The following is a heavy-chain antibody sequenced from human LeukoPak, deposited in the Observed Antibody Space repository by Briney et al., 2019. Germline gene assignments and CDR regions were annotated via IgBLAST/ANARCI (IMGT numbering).Heavy chain of an antibody. CDR2: INPNSGGT. CDR1: GYTFTGYY. Sequence: ASVKVSCKASGYTFTGYYMHWVRQAPGQGLEWMGWINPNSGGTNYAQKFQGRVTMTRDTSISTAYMELSRLRSDDTAVYYCAREPIYYDSSGYYYSGYFDYWGQGTLVIVSS. J-gene: IGHJ4*02. V-gene: IGHV1-2*02. CDR3: AREPIYYDSSGYYYSGYFDY. D-gene: IGHD3-22*01.